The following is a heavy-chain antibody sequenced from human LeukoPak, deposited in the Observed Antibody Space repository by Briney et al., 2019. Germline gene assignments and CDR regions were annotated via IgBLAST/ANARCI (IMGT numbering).Heavy chain of an antibody. J-gene: IGHJ6*02. Sequence: PSETLSLTCAVYGGSFSGYYWSWIRQPPGKGREWIGEINHSGSTNYNPSLKSRVTISVDTSKTRFSLKLSSVTAADTAVYYCARGRSYYYGSGSLRGRTYYYGMDVWGQGTTVTVSS. V-gene: IGHV4-34*01. CDR3: ARGRSYYYGSGSLRGRTYYYGMDV. CDR1: GGSFSGYY. CDR2: INHSGST. D-gene: IGHD3-10*01.